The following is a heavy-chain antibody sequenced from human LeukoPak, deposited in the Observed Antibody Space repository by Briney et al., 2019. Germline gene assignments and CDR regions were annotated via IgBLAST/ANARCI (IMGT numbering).Heavy chain of an antibody. J-gene: IGHJ4*02. Sequence: QAGGSLRLSCAASRFTFSSYAMTRVRQAPGKGLEWVSVLYSDGNTKYADSVQGRFTISRDNSKNTPYLEMNSLSPDDTAVYYCARGVEPLAANTLAYWGQGTLVTVSP. CDR2: LYSDGNT. CDR1: RFTFSSYA. D-gene: IGHD1-14*01. CDR3: ARGVEPLAANTLAY. V-gene: IGHV3-23*03.